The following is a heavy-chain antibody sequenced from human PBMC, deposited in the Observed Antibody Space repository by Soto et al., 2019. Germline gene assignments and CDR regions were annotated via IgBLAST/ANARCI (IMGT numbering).Heavy chain of an antibody. Sequence: SVKVSCKASGGTFSSYAISWVRPAPGQGLEWMGGLIPIFGTANYAQKFQGRVTITADESTSTAYMELSSLRSEDTAVYYCARDYAYCGGDCYSQPSQNYYYYGMDVWGQGTTVTVSS. J-gene: IGHJ6*02. V-gene: IGHV1-69*13. CDR2: LIPIFGTA. CDR1: GGTFSSYA. CDR3: ARDYAYCGGDCYSQPSQNYYYYGMDV. D-gene: IGHD2-21*02.